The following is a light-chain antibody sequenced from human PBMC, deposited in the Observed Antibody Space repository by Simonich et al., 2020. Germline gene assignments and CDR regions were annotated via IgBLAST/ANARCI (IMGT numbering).Light chain of an antibody. V-gene: IGKV6-21*02. J-gene: IGKJ4*01. Sequence: EIVLTQYSDFLSVTPKEKVTITCRDSQSIGSSLHMYQQKPDQSPKICFKYASQSISGVPSRFSGRGSGTDFTLTINSLEAEDAATYYCHQSSSLPFTFGGGTKVEIK. CDR3: HQSSSLPFT. CDR1: QSIGSS. CDR2: YAS.